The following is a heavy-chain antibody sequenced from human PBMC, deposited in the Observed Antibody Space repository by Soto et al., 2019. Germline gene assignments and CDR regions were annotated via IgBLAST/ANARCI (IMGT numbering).Heavy chain of an antibody. CDR1: GFTFSRYG. J-gene: IGHJ5*01. V-gene: IGHV3-21*06. D-gene: IGHD2-2*01. CDR2: ISSSTSYV. CDR3: ARDPSEGRVGNWFES. Sequence: GSLRLSCAASGFTFSRYGMNWLRQAPGKGLEWVASISSSTSYVYYADSVKGRFSTSRDNAKNILYLEMYALRTEDTAVYYCARDPSEGRVGNWFESWGQGTLVTVSS.